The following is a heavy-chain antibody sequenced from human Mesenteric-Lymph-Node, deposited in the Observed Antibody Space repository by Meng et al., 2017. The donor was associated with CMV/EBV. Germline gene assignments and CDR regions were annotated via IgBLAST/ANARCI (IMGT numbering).Heavy chain of an antibody. D-gene: IGHD2-2*01. CDR2: IYYSGST. V-gene: IGHV4-59*12. CDR1: GGSIGTYY. CDR3: ARYCSSTSCLEEDAFDI. Sequence: SETLSLTCSVSGGSIGTYYWNWIRQPPGKGLEWIGSIYYSGSTYYNPSLKSRVTISVDTSKNQFSLKLSSVTAADTAVYYCARYCSSTSCLEEDAFDIWGQGTMVTVSS. J-gene: IGHJ3*02.